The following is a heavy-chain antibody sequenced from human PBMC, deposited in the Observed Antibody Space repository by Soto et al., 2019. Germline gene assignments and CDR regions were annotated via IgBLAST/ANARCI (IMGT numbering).Heavy chain of an antibody. D-gene: IGHD3-22*01. CDR2: IAYDGSNK. J-gene: IGHJ4*02. V-gene: IGHV3-30*18. Sequence: QPGGSLRLSCAASGFTFSSYGMHWVRQAPGKGLEWVAVIAYDGSNKNYADSVKGRFTISRDNSKNTLYLQMNSLRAEDTAVYYCAKDTSNYYDSSGYLDYWGQGT. CDR3: AKDTSNYYDSSGYLDY. CDR1: GFTFSSYG.